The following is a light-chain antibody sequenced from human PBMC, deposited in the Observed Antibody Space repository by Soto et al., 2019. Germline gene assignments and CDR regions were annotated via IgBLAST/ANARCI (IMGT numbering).Light chain of an antibody. V-gene: IGLV2-8*01. CDR1: SSDVGAYNY. CDR2: EVS. J-gene: IGLJ2*01. CDR3: SSFAGSNSQR. Sequence: QSALTQPPSASGSPGQSVTISCTGTSSDVGAYNYVSWYQQHPGKAPKLMIYEVSKRPSGVPDRFSGSKSGNTASLTVSGLQAEDEADYYCSSFAGSNSQRFGGGTKVTVL.